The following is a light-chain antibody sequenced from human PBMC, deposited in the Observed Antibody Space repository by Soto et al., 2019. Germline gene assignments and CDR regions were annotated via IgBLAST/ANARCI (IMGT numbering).Light chain of an antibody. CDR3: QQCGSSPPT. J-gene: IGKJ1*01. CDR2: GAS. CDR1: QSLSKS. Sequence: EIVLTQSPATLSLSPGERATLSCRASQSLSKSLVWYQQKPGQAPRLLIDGASNRATGIPARFTGRGSGTDFTLTISRLEAEDFAVYYCQQCGSSPPTFGQGTKVDIK. V-gene: IGKV3-20*01.